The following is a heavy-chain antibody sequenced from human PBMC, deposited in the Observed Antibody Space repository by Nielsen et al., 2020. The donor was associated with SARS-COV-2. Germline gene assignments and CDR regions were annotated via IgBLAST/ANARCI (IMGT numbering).Heavy chain of an antibody. CDR2: ISYDETKK. D-gene: IGHD3-9*01. Sequence: GESLKISCAASGFTFSSYAMHWVRQAPGKGLEWVALISYDETKKFYADSVKGRFTISRDNSKNTLYLQMNSLRDEDTAVYYCARDLELLTNYYALDYWGQGTLVTVSS. CDR3: ARDLELLTNYYALDY. J-gene: IGHJ4*02. CDR1: GFTFSSYA. V-gene: IGHV3-30-3*01.